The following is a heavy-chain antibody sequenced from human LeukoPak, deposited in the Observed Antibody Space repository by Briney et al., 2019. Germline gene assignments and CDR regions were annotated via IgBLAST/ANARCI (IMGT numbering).Heavy chain of an antibody. CDR3: AGDRHDAGSLFDI. CDR2: INPNSGGT. D-gene: IGHD2-2*01. J-gene: IGHJ3*02. V-gene: IGHV1-2*06. CDR1: GYTFTGYY. Sequence: GASVKVSCKASGYTFTGYYMHWVRQAPGQGLEWMGRINPNSGGTNYAQKFQGRVTMTRDTSISTAYMELSRLRSDDTAVYYCAGDRHDAGSLFDIWGQGTMVTVSS.